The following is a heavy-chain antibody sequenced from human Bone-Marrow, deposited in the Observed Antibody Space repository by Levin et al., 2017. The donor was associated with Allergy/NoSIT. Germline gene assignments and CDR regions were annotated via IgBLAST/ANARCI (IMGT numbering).Heavy chain of an antibody. Sequence: KISCKASGGIFSDYAVSWVRQAPGQGLEWMGWIIPIFGTTSKAQKFQDRVTITADASTGTSYMELNSLRSEDTALYYCARGNIVVETAVPPDAWGQGTTVTVTS. CDR3: ARGNIVVETAVPPDA. D-gene: IGHD2-21*02. CDR2: IIPIFGTT. V-gene: IGHV1-69*01. CDR1: GGIFSDYA. J-gene: IGHJ6*02.